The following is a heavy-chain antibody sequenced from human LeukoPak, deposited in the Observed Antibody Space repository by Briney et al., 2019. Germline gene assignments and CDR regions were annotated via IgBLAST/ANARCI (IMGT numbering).Heavy chain of an antibody. J-gene: IGHJ4*02. V-gene: IGHV4-39*07. CDR3: AREGSSVPSMYDY. D-gene: IGHD6-6*01. Sequence: SETLSPTCTVSGGSISSSSYYWGWIRQPPGKGLEWIGSIYYSGSTYYNPSLKSRVTISVDTSKNQFSLKLSSVTAADTAVYYCAREGSSVPSMYDYWGQGTLVTVSS. CDR1: GGSISSSSYY. CDR2: IYYSGST.